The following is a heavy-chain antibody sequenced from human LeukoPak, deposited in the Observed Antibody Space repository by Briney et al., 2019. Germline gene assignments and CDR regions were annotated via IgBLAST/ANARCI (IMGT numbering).Heavy chain of an antibody. CDR1: GGTFSSYA. D-gene: IGHD3-3*01. Sequence: SVKVSCKASGGTFSSYAISCVRQAPGQGLEWMGGIIPIFGTANYAQKFQGRVTITADESTSTAYMELSSLRSEDTAVYYCAKVAYDFWSGYYAWYFDLWGRGTLVTVSS. J-gene: IGHJ2*01. V-gene: IGHV1-69*13. CDR3: AKVAYDFWSGYYAWYFDL. CDR2: IIPIFGTA.